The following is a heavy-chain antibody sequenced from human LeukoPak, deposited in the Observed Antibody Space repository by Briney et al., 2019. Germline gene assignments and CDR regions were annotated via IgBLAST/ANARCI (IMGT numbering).Heavy chain of an antibody. CDR1: GYTFTSYY. CDR2: INPSGGST. V-gene: IGHV1-46*01. Sequence: ASVKVSCKASGYTFTSYYMHWVRQAPGQGLEGMGVINPSGGSTSYAQKFQGRVTMTRDTSTSTVYMELSSLRSEDTAVYYCARGRLRYFDWLLPREESYFDYWGQGTLVTVSS. D-gene: IGHD3-9*01. CDR3: ARGRLRYFDWLLPREESYFDY. J-gene: IGHJ4*02.